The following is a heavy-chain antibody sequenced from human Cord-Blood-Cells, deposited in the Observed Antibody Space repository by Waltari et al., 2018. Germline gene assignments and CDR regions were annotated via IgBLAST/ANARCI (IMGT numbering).Heavy chain of an antibody. D-gene: IGHD2-15*01. J-gene: IGHJ5*02. CDR1: GYTFTSYG. CDR2: ISAYNGNT. Sequence: QVHLVQSGAEVKKPGVSVKVSCKASGYTFTSYGISWVRQAPGQGFEWMGWISAYNGNTNYAQKHQGRVTMTTDTSTSTAYMEQRGLRSDDTAVYYCARNTVVGGNPGLDPWGQGTLVTVSS. V-gene: IGHV1-18*01. CDR3: ARNTVVGGNPGLDP.